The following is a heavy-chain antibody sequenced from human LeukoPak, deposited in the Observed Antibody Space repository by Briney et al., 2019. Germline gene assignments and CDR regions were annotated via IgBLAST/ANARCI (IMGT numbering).Heavy chain of an antibody. V-gene: IGHV3-64*01. J-gene: IGHJ6*02. CDR3: ARIRVDTVDYYYYGMDV. CDR2: ISSNGGST. Sequence: PGRSLRLSCAASGFTFSSYAMHWVCQAPGKGLEYVSAISSNGGSTYYANSVKGRFTISRDNSKNTLYLQMGSLRAEDMAVYYCARIRVDTVDYYYYGMDVWGQGTTVTVSS. CDR1: GFTFSSYA. D-gene: IGHD5-12*01.